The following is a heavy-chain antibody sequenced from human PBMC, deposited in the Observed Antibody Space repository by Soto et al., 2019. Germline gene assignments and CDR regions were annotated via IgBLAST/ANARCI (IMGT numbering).Heavy chain of an antibody. CDR1: GGTFSSYA. V-gene: IGHV1-69*06. Sequence: QVRLVQSGAEVKKPGSSVKVSCEASGGTFSSYAVTWVRQAPGQGLEWMGGIIPIVTTPNYAQKFQGRLTISADKSTSPSYMELSSLRSEDTGVYYCARVGYNFWNRYHYYGMDVWGQGTTVIVSS. CDR2: IIPIVTTP. CDR3: ARVGYNFWNRYHYYGMDV. D-gene: IGHD3-3*01. J-gene: IGHJ6*02.